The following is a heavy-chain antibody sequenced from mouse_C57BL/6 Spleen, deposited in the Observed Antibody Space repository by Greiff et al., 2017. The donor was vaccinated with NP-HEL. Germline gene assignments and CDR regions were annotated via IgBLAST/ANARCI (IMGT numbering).Heavy chain of an antibody. CDR1: GYSITSGYY. J-gene: IGHJ2*01. D-gene: IGHD2-1*01. CDR2: ISYDGSN. Sequence: EVKLMESGPGLVKPSQSLSLTCSVTGYSITSGYYWNWIRQFPGNKLEWMGYISYDGSNNYNPSLKNRISITRDTSKNQFFLKLNSVTTEDTATYYCARDKPYGNYGFDYWGQGTTLTVSS. V-gene: IGHV3-6*01. CDR3: ARDKPYGNYGFDY.